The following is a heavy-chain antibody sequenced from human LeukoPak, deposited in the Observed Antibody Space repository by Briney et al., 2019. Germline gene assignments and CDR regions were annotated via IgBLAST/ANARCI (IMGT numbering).Heavy chain of an antibody. Sequence: GASVKVSCKVSGYTLTELSMHWVRQAPGKGLEWMGGFDPEDGETIYAQKFQGRVTMTEDTSTDTAYMELSSLRSEDTAVYYCAITGDSDHTFDYWGQGTLVTVSS. CDR1: GYTLTELS. V-gene: IGHV1-24*01. CDR2: FDPEDGET. CDR3: AITGDSDHTFDY. D-gene: IGHD7-27*01. J-gene: IGHJ4*02.